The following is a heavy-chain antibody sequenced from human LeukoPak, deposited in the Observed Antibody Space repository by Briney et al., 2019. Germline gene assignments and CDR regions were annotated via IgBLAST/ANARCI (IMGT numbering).Heavy chain of an antibody. D-gene: IGHD3-9*01. CDR1: GFTFSSYS. CDR2: ISSSSSYI. J-gene: IGHJ6*02. V-gene: IGHV3-21*01. Sequence: GGSLRLSCAASGFTFSSYSMSWVRQAPGKGLEWVSSISSSSSYIYYADSVKGRFTISRDNAKNSLYLQMNSLRAEDTAVYYCARDGYDILTGYPYYGMDVWGQGTTVTVSS. CDR3: ARDGYDILTGYPYYGMDV.